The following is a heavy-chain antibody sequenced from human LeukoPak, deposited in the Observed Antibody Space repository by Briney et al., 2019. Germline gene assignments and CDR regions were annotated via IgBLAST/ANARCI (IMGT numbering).Heavy chain of an antibody. J-gene: IGHJ4*02. CDR2: ISGSGGST. Sequence: PGGSLRLSCAASGFTFSSYGMSWVRQAPGKGLEWVSAISGSGGSTYYADSVKGRFTISRDNAKNSLYLQMSSLRVEDTAVYYCAKVAKYYYGSETYYFFEHWGQGTPVTASS. CDR1: GFTFSSYG. CDR3: AKVAKYYYGSETYYFFEH. D-gene: IGHD3-10*01. V-gene: IGHV3-23*01.